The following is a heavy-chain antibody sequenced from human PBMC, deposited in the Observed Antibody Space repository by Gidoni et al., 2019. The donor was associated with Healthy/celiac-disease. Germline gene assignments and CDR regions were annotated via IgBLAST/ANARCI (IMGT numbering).Heavy chain of an antibody. CDR1: GGSISSGSYY. CDR3: AREEYYYDSSGANDY. CDR2: IYTSGST. Sequence: QVQLQESGPGLVKPSQTLSLNCTVSGGSISSGSYYWSWIRQPAGKGLEWIGRIYTSGSTNYNPSLKSRVTISVDTSKNQFSLKLSSVTAADTAVYYCAREEYYYDSSGANDYWGQGTLVTVSS. V-gene: IGHV4-61*02. J-gene: IGHJ4*02. D-gene: IGHD3-22*01.